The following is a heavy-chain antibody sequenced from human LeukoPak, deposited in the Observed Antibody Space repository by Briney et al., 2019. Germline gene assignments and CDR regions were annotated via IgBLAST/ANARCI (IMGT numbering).Heavy chain of an antibody. J-gene: IGHJ4*02. Sequence: SETLSLTCAVYGGSFSGYYWSWIRQPPGKGLEWIGEINHSGSTNYNPSLKSRVTISVDTSKNQFSLKLSSVTAADTAVYYCASLVSGPQGDYWGQGTLVTVSS. CDR3: ASLVSGPQGDY. CDR1: GGSFSGYY. D-gene: IGHD2/OR15-2a*01. V-gene: IGHV4-34*01. CDR2: INHSGST.